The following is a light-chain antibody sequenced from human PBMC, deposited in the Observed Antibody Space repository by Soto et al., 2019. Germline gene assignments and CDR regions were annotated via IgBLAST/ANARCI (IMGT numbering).Light chain of an antibody. J-gene: IGKJ2*01. CDR3: QQYNSYST. V-gene: IGKV1-5*03. Sequence: DIEMTQSPSTLSASVGDRVTITCRASQSISSWLAWYQQKPGKAPKLLIYKASSLESGVTSRFSGSGSGTDFTLTISGLQPDDFATYYCQQYNSYSTFGQGTKLEIK. CDR2: KAS. CDR1: QSISSW.